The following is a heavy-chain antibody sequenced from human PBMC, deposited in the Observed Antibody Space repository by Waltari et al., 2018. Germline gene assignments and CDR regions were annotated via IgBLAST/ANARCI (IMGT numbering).Heavy chain of an antibody. Sequence: QVQLQESGPGLVKPSQTLSLTCTVSGGSISSSYWSWIRQPPGKGLEWIGYIYYSGSTNYNPSLKSRVTISVDTSKNQFSLKLSSVTAADTAVYYCARGQGGWYFDLWGRGTLVTVSS. V-gene: IGHV4-59*01. CDR1: GGSISSSY. D-gene: IGHD3-16*01. CDR3: ARGQGGWYFDL. CDR2: IYYSGST. J-gene: IGHJ2*01.